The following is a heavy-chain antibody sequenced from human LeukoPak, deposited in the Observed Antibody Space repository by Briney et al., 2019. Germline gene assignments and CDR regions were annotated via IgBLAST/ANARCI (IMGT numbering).Heavy chain of an antibody. CDR3: ARRSQIDY. CDR2: ISSSSSTI. CDR1: GFTFSGFS. J-gene: IGHJ4*02. Sequence: GGSLRLSCAASGFTFSGFSMNWVRQAPGRGLEWISFISSSSSTIYYADSVKGRFTISRDNAKNSLYLQMNSLRAEDTAVYYCARRSQIDYWGQGHLVTVSS. V-gene: IGHV3-48*01.